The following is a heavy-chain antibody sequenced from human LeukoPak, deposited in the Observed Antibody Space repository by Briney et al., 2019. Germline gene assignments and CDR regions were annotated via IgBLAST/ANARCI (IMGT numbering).Heavy chain of an antibody. V-gene: IGHV3-23*01. CDR3: AKALTAHRHAFDI. D-gene: IGHD3-9*01. CDR2: ISGSGGST. J-gene: IGHJ3*02. Sequence: PGGSLRLSCAASGFTFSSYAMSWVRQAPGKGLEWVSAISGSGGSTYYADSVKGRFTISRDNSKNTLYLQMNSLRAEDTAVYYFAKALTAHRHAFDIWGQGTMVTVSS. CDR1: GFTFSSYA.